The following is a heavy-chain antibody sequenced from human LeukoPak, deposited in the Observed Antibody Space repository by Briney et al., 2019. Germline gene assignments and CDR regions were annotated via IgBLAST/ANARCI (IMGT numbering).Heavy chain of an antibody. D-gene: IGHD3-10*01. Sequence: PSETLSLTCAVYGGSFSDYYRSWIRQPPGKGLEWIGEINHSGSTNYNPSLKSRVTISVDTSKNQFSLKLNSVTAADTAVYYCARLIRRFGVFNWFDPWGQGTLVTVSS. CDR3: ARLIRRFGVFNWFDP. J-gene: IGHJ5*02. CDR2: INHSGST. V-gene: IGHV4-34*01. CDR1: GGSFSDYY.